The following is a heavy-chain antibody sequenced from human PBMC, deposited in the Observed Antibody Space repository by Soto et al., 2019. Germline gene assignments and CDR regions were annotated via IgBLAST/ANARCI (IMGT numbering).Heavy chain of an antibody. V-gene: IGHV3-30*18. CDR3: SKDVGYCPNGVFLYNWFDP. D-gene: IGHD2-8*01. CDR2: ISYDGNNI. CDR1: GFTFNSYG. Sequence: GGSLRLSCAASGFTFNSYGIHWVRQAPGKALEWVAVISYDGNNIYYGDSVQGRFTISRDNSKNTIYLQMNSLRAEDTAVYYCSKDVGYCPNGVFLYNWFDPWGEGPLVTVSS. J-gene: IGHJ5*02.